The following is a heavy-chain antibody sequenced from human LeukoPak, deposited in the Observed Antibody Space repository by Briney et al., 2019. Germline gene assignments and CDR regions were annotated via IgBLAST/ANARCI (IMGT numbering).Heavy chain of an antibody. CDR3: ARRTSSGYLYYFDY. V-gene: IGHV4-39*01. CDR2: IYYSGST. Sequence: PSETLSLTCTVSGGSISSSSYYWGWIRQPSGKGLEWIGSIYYSGSTYYNPSLKSRVTISVDTSKNQFSLKLSSVTAADTAVYYCARRTSSGYLYYFDYWGQGTLVTVSS. J-gene: IGHJ4*02. CDR1: GGSISSSSYY. D-gene: IGHD6-19*01.